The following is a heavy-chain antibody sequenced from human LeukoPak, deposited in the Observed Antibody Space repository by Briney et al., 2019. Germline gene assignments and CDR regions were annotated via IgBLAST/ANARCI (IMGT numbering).Heavy chain of an antibody. V-gene: IGHV4-59*01. D-gene: IGHD6-19*01. J-gene: IGHJ3*02. Sequence: SETLSLTCTVSGGSTSSYSWSWIRQPPGKGLEWIGYLYYSGSTNYNPSLKSRVTISVDTSKNQFSLKLSSVTAADTAVYYCARIAVAGWGAFDIWGQGTMVTVSS. CDR1: GGSTSSYS. CDR2: LYYSGST. CDR3: ARIAVAGWGAFDI.